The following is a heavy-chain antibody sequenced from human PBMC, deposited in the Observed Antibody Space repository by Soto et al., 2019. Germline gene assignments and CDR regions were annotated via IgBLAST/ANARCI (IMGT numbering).Heavy chain of an antibody. Sequence: ASVKVSCKASGGTFSSYAISWVRQAPGQGLEWMGRIIPIFGTTSYAQKFQGRVTMTTDTSTSTVYMELSSLRSEDTAVYYWATPADHYYYGMDVWGQGTTVTVSS. V-gene: IGHV1-69*05. CDR1: GGTFSSYA. CDR2: IIPIFGTT. J-gene: IGHJ6*02. CDR3: ATPADHYYYGMDV.